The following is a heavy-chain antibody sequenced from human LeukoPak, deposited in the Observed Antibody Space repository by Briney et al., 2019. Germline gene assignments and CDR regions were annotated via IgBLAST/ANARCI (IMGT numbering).Heavy chain of an antibody. J-gene: IGHJ4*02. CDR3: AKDHGDYEGFDY. D-gene: IGHD4-17*01. CDR1: GFSFSSYG. Sequence: PGGSLRLSCAASGFSFSSYGMHWVRQAPGKGLEWVAVISYDGSNKYYADSVKGRFTISRDNSKNTLYLQMNSLRAEDTAVYYCAKDHGDYEGFDYWGQGTLVTVSS. V-gene: IGHV3-30*18. CDR2: ISYDGSNK.